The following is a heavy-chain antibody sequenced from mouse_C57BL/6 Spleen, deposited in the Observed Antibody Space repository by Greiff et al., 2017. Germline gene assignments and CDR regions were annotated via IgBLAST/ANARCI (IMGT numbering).Heavy chain of an antibody. CDR2: INPNNGGT. CDR1: GYTFTDYN. J-gene: IGHJ4*01. V-gene: IGHV1-18*01. CDR3: ARPKLGRNYYAMDY. Sequence: EVQLQQSGPELVKPGASVKIPCKASGYTFTDYNMDWVKQSHGKSLEWIGDINPNNGGTIYNQKFKGKATLTVDKSSSTAYMELRSLTSEDTAVYYCARPKLGRNYYAMDYWGQGTSVTVSS. D-gene: IGHD4-1*01.